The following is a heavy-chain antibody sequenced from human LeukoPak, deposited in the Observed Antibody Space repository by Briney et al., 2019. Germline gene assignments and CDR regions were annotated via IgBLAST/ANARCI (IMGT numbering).Heavy chain of an antibody. Sequence: GGSLRLSCAGSGFTFSTHAMAWVRQAPGKGLDWVSAIIGDGGTTYYADSVKGRFTISRDNSKNTLYLQLNSLRAEHTAVYYCANQYPGWGQGTLVTVS. CDR2: IIGDGGTT. CDR1: GFTFSTHA. J-gene: IGHJ4*02. CDR3: ANQYPG. V-gene: IGHV3-23*01. D-gene: IGHD4-11*01.